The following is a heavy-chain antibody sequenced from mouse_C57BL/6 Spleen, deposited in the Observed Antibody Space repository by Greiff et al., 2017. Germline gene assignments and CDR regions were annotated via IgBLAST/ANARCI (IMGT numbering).Heavy chain of an antibody. CDR1: GFTFSSYT. J-gene: IGHJ2*01. CDR3: ARQGYYGYFDY. D-gene: IGHD1-1*01. V-gene: IGHV5-9*01. CDR2: ISGGGGNT. Sequence: EVMLVESGGGLVKPGGSLKLSCAASGFTFSSYTMSWVRQTPEKRLEWVATISGGGGNTYYPDSVKGRFTISRDNAKNTLYLQMSSLRSEDTASYYCARQGYYGYFDYWGQGTTLTVSS.